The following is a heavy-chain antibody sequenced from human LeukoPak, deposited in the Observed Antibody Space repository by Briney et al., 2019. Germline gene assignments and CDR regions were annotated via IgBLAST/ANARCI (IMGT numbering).Heavy chain of an antibody. V-gene: IGHV1-18*01. CDR1: GYTFSNYG. J-gene: IGHJ6*03. CDR2: ISGYNGDT. CDR3: ARFPKAGTTSFYYYYMDV. Sequence: ASVKVSCKASGYTFSNYGSSWVRQAPGKGLEWMGWISGYNGDTNYLQKRQGRVTMTTDTSTSTAYMELRSLRSDDTAVYYCARFPKAGTTSFYYYYMDVWGKGTTVTVS. D-gene: IGHD1-7*01.